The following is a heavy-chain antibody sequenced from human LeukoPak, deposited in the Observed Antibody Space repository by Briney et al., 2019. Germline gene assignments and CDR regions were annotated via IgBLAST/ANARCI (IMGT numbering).Heavy chain of an antibody. D-gene: IGHD1-1*01. CDR1: GYIFTSYW. V-gene: IGHV5-51*01. Sequence: SGESLKISCKGSGYIFTSYWIGWVRQMPGKGLEWMGIIYPGDSDTRYSPSFQGQVTISADKSINTAYLQWSSLKASDTAMCYCARLRLEPAKYFDYWGQGTLVTVSS. CDR2: IYPGDSDT. CDR3: ARLRLEPAKYFDY. J-gene: IGHJ4*02.